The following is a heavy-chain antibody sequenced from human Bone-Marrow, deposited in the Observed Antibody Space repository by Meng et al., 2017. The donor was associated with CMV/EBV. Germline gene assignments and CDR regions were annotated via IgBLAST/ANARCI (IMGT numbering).Heavy chain of an antibody. V-gene: IGHV3-11*06. CDR1: GFTFKDYS. CDR2: IGGTNGYI. CDR3: ARDFGNSFDY. Sequence: LSCAASGFTFKDYSMSWIRHAPGKGLEGVSFIGGTNGYIKYADPVKGRFTISRDNSKNSLYLQMNSLRADDTAVYYCARDFGNSFDYWGQGTLVTVSS. D-gene: IGHD3-10*01. J-gene: IGHJ4*02.